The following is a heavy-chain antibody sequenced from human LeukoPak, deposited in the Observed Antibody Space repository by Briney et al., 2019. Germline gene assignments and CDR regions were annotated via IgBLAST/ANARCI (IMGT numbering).Heavy chain of an antibody. V-gene: IGHV1-2*02. CDR3: ARHFRYQGVVTVTLFDY. D-gene: IGHD3-22*01. CDR1: GYTFTGYY. J-gene: IGHJ4*02. CDR2: INPNSGGT. Sequence: ASVMVSCKASGYTFTGYYMHWVRQAPGQGREWLGWINPNSGGTNYAQRFQDRVTMTRDTSIITAYMELSRLKSDDTAVYYCARHFRYQGVVTVTLFDYWGQGTLVTVSS.